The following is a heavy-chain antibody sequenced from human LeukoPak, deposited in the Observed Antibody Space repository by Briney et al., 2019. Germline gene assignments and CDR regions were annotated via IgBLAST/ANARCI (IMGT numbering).Heavy chain of an antibody. CDR1: GFTFSRYS. V-gene: IGHV3-21*04. D-gene: IGHD3-16*02. CDR2: ISSSSTYT. Sequence: TTGGSLRLSCAASGFTFSRYSMNWVRQAPGKGLEWVSSISSSSTYTYYADSVKGRFTISRDNAKNSLYLQMNSLRAEDTALYYCAKDSGWSLVVSYMDVWGKGTTVTVSS. CDR3: AKDSGWSLVVSYMDV. J-gene: IGHJ6*03.